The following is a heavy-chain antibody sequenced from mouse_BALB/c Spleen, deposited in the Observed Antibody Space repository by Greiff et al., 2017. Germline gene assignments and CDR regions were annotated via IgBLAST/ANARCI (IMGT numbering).Heavy chain of an antibody. Sequence: EVKLMESGGGLVKPGGSLNLSCAASGFTFSDYYMYWVRQTPEKRLEWVATISDGGSYTYYPDSVKGRFTISRDNAKNNLYLQMSSLKSEDTAMYYCARNDYGAWFAYWGQGTLVTVSA. D-gene: IGHD2-4*01. CDR1: GFTFSDYY. V-gene: IGHV5-4*02. CDR3: ARNDYGAWFAY. J-gene: IGHJ3*01. CDR2: ISDGGSYT.